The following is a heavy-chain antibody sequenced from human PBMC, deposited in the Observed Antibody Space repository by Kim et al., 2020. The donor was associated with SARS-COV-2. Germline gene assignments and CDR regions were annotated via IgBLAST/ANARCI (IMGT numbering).Heavy chain of an antibody. V-gene: IGHV1-46*01. Sequence: AQKFKGKVTMTRDTSTSTVYMELSRLRYEDTAVYYCARDSGSYFSNAFDIWGQGTMVTVSS. D-gene: IGHD1-26*01. CDR3: ARDSGSYFSNAFDI. J-gene: IGHJ3*02.